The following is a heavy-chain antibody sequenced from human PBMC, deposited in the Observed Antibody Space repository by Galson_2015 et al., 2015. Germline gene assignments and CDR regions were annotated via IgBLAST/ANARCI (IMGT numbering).Heavy chain of an antibody. D-gene: IGHD2-15*01. CDR2: ISTGDGNT. CDR1: GYTFTNYG. V-gene: IGHV1-3*04. J-gene: IGHJ4*02. CDR3: ARDTHCSGGPCYFFGY. Sequence: SVNVSCRSSGYTFTNYGIHGVRQAPGQRLEGMGWISTGDGNTKFSQKFQGRVTITRDTSASSDYMELSSLTSEDTAVYYCARDTHCSGGPCYFFGYWGQGTPVIVSS.